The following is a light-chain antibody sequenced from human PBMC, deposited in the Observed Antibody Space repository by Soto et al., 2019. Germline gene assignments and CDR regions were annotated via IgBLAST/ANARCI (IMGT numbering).Light chain of an antibody. V-gene: IGLV4-60*03. CDR2: LEGSGSY. CDR3: ETWDSTVV. J-gene: IGLJ2*01. CDR1: SGHSSYI. Sequence: QLVLTQSSSASASLGSSVKLTCTLSSGHSSYIIAWHQQQPGKAPRYLMKLEGSGSYNKGSGVPDRFSGASSGADRYLTISNLQSADEADYYCETWDSTVVFGGGTKVTVL.